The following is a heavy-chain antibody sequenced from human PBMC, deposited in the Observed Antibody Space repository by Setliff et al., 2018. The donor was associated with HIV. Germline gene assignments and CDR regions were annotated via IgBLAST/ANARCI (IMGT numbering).Heavy chain of an antibody. V-gene: IGHV4-34*01. CDR3: ARGGNSAY. D-gene: IGHD4-4*01. CDR2: INHDRTT. J-gene: IGHJ4*02. CDR1: GGSFSGYY. Sequence: SETLSLTCAAYGGSFSGYYWSWIRQPPGKGLEWIGEINHDRTTNYNPSLKSRVTISVDTSKNQLSLTLNSVTAADTAVYYCARGGNSAYWGQGTLVTVSS.